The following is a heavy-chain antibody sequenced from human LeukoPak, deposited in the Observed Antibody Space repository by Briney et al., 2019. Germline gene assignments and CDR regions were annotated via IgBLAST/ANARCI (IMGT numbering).Heavy chain of an antibody. CDR2: ISSSSSTI. V-gene: IGHV3-48*01. Sequence: GGSLRLSCAASGFTFSSYSMNWVRQAPGKGLEWVSYISSSSSTIYYADSVKGRFTISRDNAKNSLYLQMNSLRAEDTAVYYCARVGYYDFWSGYYWDYWGQGTLVTVSS. CDR3: ARVGYYDFWSGYYWDY. J-gene: IGHJ4*02. D-gene: IGHD3-3*01. CDR1: GFTFSSYS.